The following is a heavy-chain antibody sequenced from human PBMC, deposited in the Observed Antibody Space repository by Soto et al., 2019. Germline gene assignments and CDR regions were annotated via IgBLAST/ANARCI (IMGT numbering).Heavy chain of an antibody. CDR2: ISGSGVGT. Sequence: EVQLLESGGGLVQPGGTLRLSCAASGFTFSSYDMSWVRQAPGKGLEWVSAISGSGVGTFYAESVKGRFTISRDNSKDTLYLRMNSLGVEDTAIYCCAKADDAWANGYVDLWGQGTVGTFSS. CDR1: GFTFSSYD. V-gene: IGHV3-23*01. J-gene: IGHJ3*01. CDR3: AKADDAWANGYVDL. D-gene: IGHD3-16*01.